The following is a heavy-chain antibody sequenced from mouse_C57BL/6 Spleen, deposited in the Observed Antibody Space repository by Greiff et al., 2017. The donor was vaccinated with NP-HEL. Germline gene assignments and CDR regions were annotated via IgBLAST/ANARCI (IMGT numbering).Heavy chain of an antibody. D-gene: IGHD2-4*01. CDR2: IRNKANGYTT. Sequence: EVKVVESGGGLVQPGGSLSLSCAASGFTFTDYYMSWVRQPPGKALEWLGFIRNKANGYTTEYSASVKGRFTISRDNSQSILYLQMNALRAEDSATYYCARFIRLRGFDYWGQGTTLTVSS. CDR3: ARFIRLRGFDY. CDR1: GFTFTDYY. V-gene: IGHV7-3*01. J-gene: IGHJ2*01.